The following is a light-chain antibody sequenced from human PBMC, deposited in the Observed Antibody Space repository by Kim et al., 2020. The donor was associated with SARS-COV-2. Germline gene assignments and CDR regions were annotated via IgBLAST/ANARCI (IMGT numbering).Light chain of an antibody. Sequence: RVTISCTESSSSIGAGYEVHWDQQLPGTAPKLLICDKTNRPSGVPDRFAGSKSGTSASLAITGLQAEDEADYYCQSYDNSLSGYVFGTGTKVTVL. CDR3: QSYDNSLSGYV. CDR2: DKT. CDR1: SSSIGAGYE. V-gene: IGLV1-40*01. J-gene: IGLJ1*01.